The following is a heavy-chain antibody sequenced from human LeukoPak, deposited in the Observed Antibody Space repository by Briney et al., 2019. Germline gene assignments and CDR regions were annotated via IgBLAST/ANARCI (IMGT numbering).Heavy chain of an antibody. CDR1: GYTFTSYG. CDR2: ISAYNGNT. D-gene: IGHD3-22*01. Sequence: GASVKVSCKASGYTFTSYGISWVRQAPGQGLEWMGWISAYNGNTNYAQKLQGRVTMTTDTSTSTAYMELRSLRSDDTVVYYCARNAYYDSSGYYYTFDYWGQGTLVTVSS. J-gene: IGHJ4*02. CDR3: ARNAYYDSSGYYYTFDY. V-gene: IGHV1-18*01.